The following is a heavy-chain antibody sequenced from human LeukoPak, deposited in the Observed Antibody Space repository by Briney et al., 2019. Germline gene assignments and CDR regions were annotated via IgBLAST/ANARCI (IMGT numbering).Heavy chain of an antibody. Sequence: GGSLRLSYAASGFTFSSYWMHGVRQAPGKGLVWVSRINTDGSTTNYADSVKGRFTISRDNAENTLYLQMNSLRAEDTAVYYCARGSPAAVWGQGALVTVSS. CDR2: INTDGSTT. D-gene: IGHD6-25*01. J-gene: IGHJ4*02. CDR3: ARGSPAAV. V-gene: IGHV3-74*01. CDR1: GFTFSSYW.